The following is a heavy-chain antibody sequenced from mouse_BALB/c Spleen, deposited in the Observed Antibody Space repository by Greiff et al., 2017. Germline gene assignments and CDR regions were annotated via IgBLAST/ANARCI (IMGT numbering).Heavy chain of an antibody. J-gene: IGHJ4*01. Sequence: LQQPGSELVRPGASVKLSCKASGYTFTSYWMHWVKQRHGQGLEWIGNIYPGSGSTNYDEKFKSKGTLTVDTSSSTAYMHLSSLTSEDSAVYYCTAAMDDWGQGTSVTVSS. CDR1: GYTFTSYW. V-gene: IGHV1S22*01. CDR2: IYPGSGST. CDR3: TAAMDD.